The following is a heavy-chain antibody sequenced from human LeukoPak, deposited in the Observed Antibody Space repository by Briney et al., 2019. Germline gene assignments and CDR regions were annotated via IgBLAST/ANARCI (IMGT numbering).Heavy chain of an antibody. D-gene: IGHD3-3*01. V-gene: IGHV3-23*01. CDR2: IMSSGENN. J-gene: IGHJ4*02. CDR1: GFTFSNHA. CDR3: AKRLWSSSRRGYAPFDY. Sequence: PGGTLRLSCAASGFTFSNHAMSWVRQAPGKGLEWVSGIMSSGENNHNPSSVKGRFSTSRDNSKNTPLLQISGLRGEDTAVYYCAKRLWSSSRRGYAPFDYWGQGTLVTVSS.